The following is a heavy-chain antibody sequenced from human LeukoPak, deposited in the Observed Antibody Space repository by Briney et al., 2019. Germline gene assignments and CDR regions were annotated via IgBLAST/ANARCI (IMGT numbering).Heavy chain of an antibody. J-gene: IGHJ4*02. CDR2: INPNSGGT. CDR3: ARDWRITIFGVVPGEFDY. Sequence: GASVKVSHKASGYTFTGYYMHWVRQAPGQGLEWMGWINPNSGGTNYAQKFQGRVTMTRDTSISTAYMELSRLRSDDTAVYYCARDWRITIFGVVPGEFDYWGQGTLVTVSS. V-gene: IGHV1-2*02. CDR1: GYTFTGYY. D-gene: IGHD3-3*01.